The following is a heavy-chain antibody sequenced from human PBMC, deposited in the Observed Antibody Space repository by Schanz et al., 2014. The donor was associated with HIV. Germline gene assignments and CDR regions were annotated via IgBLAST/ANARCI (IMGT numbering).Heavy chain of an antibody. J-gene: IGHJ4*02. CDR2: ISTGGERT. V-gene: IGHV3-23*04. CDR3: AKDPGILPRTYFDS. CDR1: GFPFSNFA. Sequence: EVQMVESGGGLVQPGGSLRLSCAASGFPFSNFAMSWVRQDPGRGLEWVSAISTGGERTFYADSVKGRFTISRDNSLHMLYLEMKSLRAEDTAVYYCAKDPGILPRTYFDSWGQGTPVTVSS. D-gene: IGHD2-2*02.